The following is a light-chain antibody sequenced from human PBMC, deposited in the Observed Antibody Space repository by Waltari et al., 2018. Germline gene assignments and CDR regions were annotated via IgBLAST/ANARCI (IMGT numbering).Light chain of an antibody. CDR2: DAY. J-gene: IGKJ4*01. Sequence: DIQMTQSPSSLSASVGDRVTITCQASQDISNYLNWYQQKPGKAPKLLIYDAYNLETGFPSSFSGSGSGTDFTFTISILQPEDIATYYCQQYDNLPLTFGGGTKVEIK. CDR1: QDISNY. V-gene: IGKV1-33*01. CDR3: QQYDNLPLT.